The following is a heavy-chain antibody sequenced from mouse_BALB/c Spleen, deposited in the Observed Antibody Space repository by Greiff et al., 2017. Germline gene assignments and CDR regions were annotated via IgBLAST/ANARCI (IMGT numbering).Heavy chain of an antibody. CDR1: GYSFTGYT. CDR2: INPYNGGT. Sequence: VQLKESGPELVKPGASMKISCKASGYSFTGYTMNWVKQSHGKNLEWIGLINPYNGGTSYNQKFKGKATLTVDKSSSTAYMELLSLTSEDSAVYYCAISTMITTGYAMDYWGQGTSVTVSS. V-gene: IGHV1-18*01. J-gene: IGHJ4*01. CDR3: AISTMITTGYAMDY. D-gene: IGHD2-4*01.